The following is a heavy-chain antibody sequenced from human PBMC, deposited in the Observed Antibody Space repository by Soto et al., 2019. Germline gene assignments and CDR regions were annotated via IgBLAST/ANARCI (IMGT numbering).Heavy chain of an antibody. V-gene: IGHV3-33*01. D-gene: IGHD6-6*01. Sequence: PGGSLRLSCAASGFTFSSYGMHWVRQAPGKGLEWVAVIWYDGSNKYYADSVKGRFTISRDNSKNTLYLQMNSLRAEDTAVYYCARHSNLRYSSSSRRSYYYGMEVWGQGTTVTVSS. J-gene: IGHJ6*02. CDR3: ARHSNLRYSSSSRRSYYYGMEV. CDR2: IWYDGSNK. CDR1: GFTFSSYG.